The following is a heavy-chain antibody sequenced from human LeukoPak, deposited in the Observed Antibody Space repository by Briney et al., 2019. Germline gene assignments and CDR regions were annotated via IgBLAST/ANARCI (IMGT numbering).Heavy chain of an antibody. CDR1: GFTFSNYW. V-gene: IGHV3-7*01. Sequence: GGSLRLSCAASGFTFSNYWMSWVRQAPGKGLEWVANIKQGGSDKYYVDSVKGRFTISRDDAKNTLYLQMNSLRAEDTAVYYCASIHYYGSGSHDYWGQGTLVTVSS. CDR3: ASIHYYGSGSHDY. J-gene: IGHJ4*02. CDR2: IKQGGSDK. D-gene: IGHD3-10*01.